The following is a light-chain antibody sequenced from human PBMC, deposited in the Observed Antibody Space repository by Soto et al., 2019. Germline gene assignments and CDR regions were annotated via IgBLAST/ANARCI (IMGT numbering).Light chain of an antibody. CDR3: QHYNSYSEA. J-gene: IGKJ1*01. V-gene: IGKV1-16*01. CDR1: QDISNY. Sequence: DIQMTQSPASLSASVGDRITITCRASQDISNYLAWFQQKLGKAPKLLIYKASTLKSGVPSRFSGSGSGTEFTLTISSLQPDDFATYYCQHYNSYSEAFGQGTKVDIK. CDR2: KAS.